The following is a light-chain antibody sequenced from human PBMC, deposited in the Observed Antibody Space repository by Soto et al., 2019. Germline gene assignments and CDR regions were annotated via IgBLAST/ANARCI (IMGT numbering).Light chain of an antibody. CDR1: QSVSNH. CDR2: DAF. CDR3: QQSHIKRT. Sequence: DLQMTQSPSSLSASVGDRVTITCRASQSVSNHLNWYQQKPGKAPKVLIYDAFSLQSGVPSRFSGSGSGTDFTLTISSLQPEDFATYYCQQSHIKRTFGQGTKVEIK. V-gene: IGKV1-39*01. J-gene: IGKJ1*01.